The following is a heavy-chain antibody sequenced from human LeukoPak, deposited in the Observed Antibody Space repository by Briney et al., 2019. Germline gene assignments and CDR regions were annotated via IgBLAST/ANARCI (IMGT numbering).Heavy chain of an antibody. CDR3: ARASAYSSSSGVNC. CDR1: GGSLGGYY. Sequence: KSSETLSLTCAVYGGSLGGYYWSWIRQPPGKGLEWIGQIDDSGITNYIPSLKSRVTISLDTSKKQYSLKLSSMSAADTAVYYCARASAYSSSSGVNCWGQGTLVTVSS. V-gene: IGHV4-34*01. D-gene: IGHD6-6*01. J-gene: IGHJ4*02. CDR2: IDDSGIT.